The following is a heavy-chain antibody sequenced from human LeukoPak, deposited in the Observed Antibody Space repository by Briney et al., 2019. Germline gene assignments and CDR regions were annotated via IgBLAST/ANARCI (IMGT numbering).Heavy chain of an antibody. Sequence: SQTLSLTCVLSGDSLSSNSAAWDWLRQSRSRGLEGLGRTYYRSKWYKDYAVSVQSRITNNPDTSKNQFSLQLNSVTPEDTAVYYCARSRTAAAGTIWFDPWGQGTLVTVSS. CDR1: GDSLSSNSAA. J-gene: IGHJ5*02. CDR2: TYYRSKWYK. CDR3: ARSRTAAAGTIWFDP. V-gene: IGHV6-1*01. D-gene: IGHD6-13*01.